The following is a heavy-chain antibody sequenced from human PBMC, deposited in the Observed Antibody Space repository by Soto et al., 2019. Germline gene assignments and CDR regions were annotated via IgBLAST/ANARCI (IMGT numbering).Heavy chain of an antibody. Sequence: QVQLVESGGGVVQPGRSLRLSCAASGFTFSSYGMHWVRQAPGKGLEWVAVVWYDGSNKYYADSVKGRFTISRDNSKNTLYLQMNSLRAEDTAVYYCARESGILAYYYYGMDVWVQGTTVTVSS. V-gene: IGHV3-33*01. D-gene: IGHD3-3*01. CDR3: ARESGILAYYYYGMDV. CDR1: GFTFSSYG. J-gene: IGHJ6*02. CDR2: VWYDGSNK.